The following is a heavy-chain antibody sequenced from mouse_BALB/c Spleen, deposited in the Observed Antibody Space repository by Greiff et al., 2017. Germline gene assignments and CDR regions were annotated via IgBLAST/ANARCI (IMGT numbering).Heavy chain of an antibody. CDR3: ARGGSLLRLRYFDV. Sequence: EVQVVESGGGLVKPGGSLKLSCAASGFTFSSYAMSWVRQSPEKRLEWVAEISSGGSYTYYPDTVTGRFTISRDNAKNTLYLEMSSLRSEDTAMYYCARGGSLLRLRYFDVWGAGTTVTVSS. CDR1: GFTFSSYA. CDR2: ISSGGSYT. D-gene: IGHD1-2*01. J-gene: IGHJ1*01. V-gene: IGHV5-9-4*01.